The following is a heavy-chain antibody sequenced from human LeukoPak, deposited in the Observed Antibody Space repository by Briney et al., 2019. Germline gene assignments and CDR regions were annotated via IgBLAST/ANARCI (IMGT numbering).Heavy chain of an antibody. Sequence: ASVKVSCKASGYTFTGYYKHWVRQAPGQGLEWMGWINPNSGGTNYAQKFQGRVTMTRDTSISTAYMELSRLRSDDTAVYYCAKGDILTGLYYYYMDVWGKGTTVTISS. CDR3: AKGDILTGLYYYYMDV. D-gene: IGHD3-9*01. V-gene: IGHV1-2*02. J-gene: IGHJ6*03. CDR1: GYTFTGYY. CDR2: INPNSGGT.